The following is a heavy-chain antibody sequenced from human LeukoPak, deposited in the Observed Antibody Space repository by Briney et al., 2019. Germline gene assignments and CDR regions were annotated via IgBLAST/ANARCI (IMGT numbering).Heavy chain of an antibody. Sequence: GGSLRLSCAASGFTFSSYGMHWVRQAPGKGLEWVAFIRYDGSNKYYADSVQGRFTISRDNSKNTLYLQMNSLIAEDTAVYYCAKGGIVVVPAAIPFDYWGQGTLVTVSS. D-gene: IGHD2-2*01. CDR3: AKGGIVVVPAAIPFDY. J-gene: IGHJ4*02. CDR2: IRYDGSNK. CDR1: GFTFSSYG. V-gene: IGHV3-30*02.